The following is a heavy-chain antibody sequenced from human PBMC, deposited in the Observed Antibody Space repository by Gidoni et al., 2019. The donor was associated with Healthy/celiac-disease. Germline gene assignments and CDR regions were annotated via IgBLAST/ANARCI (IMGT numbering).Heavy chain of an antibody. CDR2: INHSGST. D-gene: IGHD6-19*01. J-gene: IGHJ4*02. V-gene: IGHV4-34*01. Sequence: QVQLQQWGAGLLKPSETLSLTCAVYGGSFSGYYWSWIRQPPGKGLEWMGEINHSGSTNYNPSLKSRVTISVDTSKNQFSLKLSSVTAADTAVYYCARDSGWYRGGVDYWGQGTLVTVSS. CDR3: ARDSGWYRGGVDY. CDR1: GGSFSGYY.